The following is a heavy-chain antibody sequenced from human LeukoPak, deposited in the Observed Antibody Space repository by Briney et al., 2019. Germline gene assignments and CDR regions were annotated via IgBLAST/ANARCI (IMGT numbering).Heavy chain of an antibody. J-gene: IGHJ4*02. CDR2: ISGSGGST. Sequence: PGGSLRLSCAASGFTFSSYAMSWVRQAPGKGLEWVSAISGSGGSTYYADSVKGRLTISRDNSKNTLYPQMNSLRAEDTAVYYCAKGSRGLAVELDYWGQGTLVTVSS. V-gene: IGHV3-23*01. CDR3: AKGSRGLAVELDY. D-gene: IGHD6-19*01. CDR1: GFTFSSYA.